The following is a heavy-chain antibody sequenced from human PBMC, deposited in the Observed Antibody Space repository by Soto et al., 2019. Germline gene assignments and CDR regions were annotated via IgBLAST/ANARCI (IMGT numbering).Heavy chain of an antibody. D-gene: IGHD2-15*01. CDR3: TKANRYCSGANCFTFDY. CDR2: ISSSGSTI. CDR1: GFTFSDYY. V-gene: IGHV3-11*01. J-gene: IGHJ4*02. Sequence: PGGSLRLSCAASGFTFSDYYMSWIRQAPGKGLEWVSYISSSGSTIYYAESVKGRFTISRDNSKNTLYLQMNSLRAEDTAVYYCTKANRYCSGANCFTFDYWGLGTLVTVSS.